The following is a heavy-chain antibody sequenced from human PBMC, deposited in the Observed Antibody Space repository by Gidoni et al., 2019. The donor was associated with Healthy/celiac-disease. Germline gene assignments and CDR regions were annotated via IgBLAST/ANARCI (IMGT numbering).Heavy chain of an antibody. Sequence: EVQLVESGGGLVQPGGSLRLSCAASGFTLSSYWMSWVRQAPGKGLEWVATRKQDGSEKYYVDSVKGRFTISRDNAKNSLYLQMNSLRAEDTAVYYCARWDYYDSRGEFDYWGQGTLVTVSS. CDR1: GFTLSSYW. J-gene: IGHJ4*02. V-gene: IGHV3-7*01. CDR2: RKQDGSEK. D-gene: IGHD3-22*01. CDR3: ARWDYYDSRGEFDY.